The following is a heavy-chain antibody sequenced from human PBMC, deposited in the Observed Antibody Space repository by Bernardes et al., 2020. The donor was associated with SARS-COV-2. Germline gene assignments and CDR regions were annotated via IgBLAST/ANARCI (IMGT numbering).Heavy chain of an antibody. CDR2: IYYSGST. D-gene: IGHD2-15*01. CDR1: GCSISSCGYY. Sequence: SETLSLTCTVSGCSISSCGYYWSWIRQHPGKGLEWIGYIYYSGSTYYNPSLKSRVTISVDTSKNQFSLKLSSVTAADTAVYYCARALGYCSDGSCYTREYYLVYWDQGTLVTVYS. CDR3: ARALGYCSDGSCYTREYYLVY. V-gene: IGHV4-31*03. J-gene: IGHJ4*02.